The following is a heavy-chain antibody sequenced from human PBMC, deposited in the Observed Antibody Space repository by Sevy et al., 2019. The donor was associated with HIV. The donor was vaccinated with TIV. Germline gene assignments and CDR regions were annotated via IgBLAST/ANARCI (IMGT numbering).Heavy chain of an antibody. J-gene: IGHJ6*02. CDR2: FDPEDGET. CDR3: ATLDFWSDYPLYGMDV. Sequence: ASVKVSCMVSGYTLSKLSMHWVRQAPGKGPEWMGGFDPEDGETIYAQKFQGRGTMTEDTSTDTAYMELSSLRCEDTAVYYWATLDFWSDYPLYGMDVWGQGTTVTVSS. CDR1: GYTLSKLS. V-gene: IGHV1-24*01. D-gene: IGHD3-3*01.